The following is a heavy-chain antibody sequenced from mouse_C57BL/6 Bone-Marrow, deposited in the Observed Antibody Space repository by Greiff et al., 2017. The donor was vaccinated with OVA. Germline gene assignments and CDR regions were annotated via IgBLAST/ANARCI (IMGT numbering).Heavy chain of an antibody. V-gene: IGHV1-58*01. J-gene: IGHJ4*01. Sequence: EVQLQQSGAELVRPGSSVKMSCKTSGYTFTSYGINWVKQRPGQGLEWIGYIDIGNGYTEYNEKFKGKATLTADTSSSTAYMQLSSLTSEDSAIYFCARDEPERGDYWGQGTSVTVSS. CDR2: IDIGNGYT. CDR1: GYTFTSYG. CDR3: ARDEPERGDY.